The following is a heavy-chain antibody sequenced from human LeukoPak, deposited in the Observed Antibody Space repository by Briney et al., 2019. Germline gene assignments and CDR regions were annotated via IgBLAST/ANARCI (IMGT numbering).Heavy chain of an antibody. D-gene: IGHD6-6*01. CDR3: ATDLGFRR. Sequence: ASVKVSCKVSGYTLTELSMHWVRQAPGKGLGRMGGFDTEDGETIYSQKFQGRVTMTEDTSTDTAYMDLSSLRSEYTAVYYCATDLGFRRWGQGTLVTVSS. CDR1: GYTLTELS. J-gene: IGHJ4*02. V-gene: IGHV1-24*01. CDR2: FDTEDGET.